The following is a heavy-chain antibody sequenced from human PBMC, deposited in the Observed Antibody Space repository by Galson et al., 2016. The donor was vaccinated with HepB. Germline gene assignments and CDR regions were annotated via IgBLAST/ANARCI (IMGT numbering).Heavy chain of an antibody. Sequence: SLRLSCAASGFIFSDYYMSWIRQAPGKGLEWVSYISSNANTIYYADSVKGRFTISRDNTRNSLYLQMNSLRAEDSAVYFCARLRASYYFGSWTPHNWFDPWGQGTLVTVSS. CDR1: GFIFSDYY. J-gene: IGHJ5*02. CDR2: ISSNANTI. V-gene: IGHV3-11*01. CDR3: ARLRASYYFGSWTPHNWFDP. D-gene: IGHD3-10*01.